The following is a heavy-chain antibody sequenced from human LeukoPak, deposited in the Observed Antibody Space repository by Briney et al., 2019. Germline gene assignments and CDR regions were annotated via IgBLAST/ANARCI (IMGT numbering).Heavy chain of an antibody. CDR2: IYHSGST. CDR1: GYSISSGYY. J-gene: IGHJ3*02. CDR3: ALDILTGYYKEVEGNDAFDI. V-gene: IGHV4-38-2*02. Sequence: PSETLSLTCTVSGYSISSGYYWGWIRQPPGKGLEWIGSIYHSGSTYYNPSLKSRVTISVDTSKNQFSLKLSPVTAADTAVYYCALDILTGYYKEVEGNDAFDIWGQGTMVTVSS. D-gene: IGHD3-9*01.